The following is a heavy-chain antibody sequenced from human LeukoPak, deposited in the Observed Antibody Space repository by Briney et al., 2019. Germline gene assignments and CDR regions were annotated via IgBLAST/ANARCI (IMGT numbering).Heavy chain of an antibody. V-gene: IGHV4-59*08. J-gene: IGHJ2*01. CDR1: GGSINSYY. CDR2: IFYSGNT. CDR3: ARGVKIEYSSSSRNWYFDL. D-gene: IGHD6-6*01. Sequence: SEALSLTCAVSGGSINSYYWSWIRQPPGKGLEWIGYIFYSGNTKYNPSLKSRVSISVDTSKNQFSLELNFVTAADTAVYYCARGVKIEYSSSSRNWYFDLWGRGTLVTVSS.